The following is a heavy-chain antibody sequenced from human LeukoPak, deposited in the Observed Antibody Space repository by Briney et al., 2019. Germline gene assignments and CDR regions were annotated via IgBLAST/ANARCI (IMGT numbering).Heavy chain of an antibody. CDR3: ASGGRYFDWLLPYYFDY. V-gene: IGHV3-64*01. Sequence: GGSLRLSPAASVFTFSIYATHAVRQAPGGGLEYVSAICINGCSTYYANSVKGRFTISRDNSKNTLYIQMGSLRAEDMAVYYCASGGRYFDWLLPYYFDYWGQGTLVTVSS. CDR1: VFTFSIYA. J-gene: IGHJ4*02. D-gene: IGHD3-9*01. CDR2: ICINGCST.